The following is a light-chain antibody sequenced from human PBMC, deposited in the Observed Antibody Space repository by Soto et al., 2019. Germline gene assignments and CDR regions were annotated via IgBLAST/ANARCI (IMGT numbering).Light chain of an antibody. Sequence: DIQMTQSPSSLSASVGDRVTITCRASESISNNLNWYQQKPGKAPKLLIYAASTLQSGVPSRFSGGGSGTDFTLTICSLQPEDFTNYYCQQTYSTPRGAFGQGTKVEIK. CDR1: ESISNN. CDR2: AAS. CDR3: QQTYSTPRGA. J-gene: IGKJ1*01. V-gene: IGKV1-39*01.